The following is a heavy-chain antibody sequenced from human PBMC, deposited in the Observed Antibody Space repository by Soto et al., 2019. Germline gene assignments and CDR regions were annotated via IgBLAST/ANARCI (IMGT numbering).Heavy chain of an antibody. V-gene: IGHV3-66*04. CDR2: IYSGGSA. Sequence: PASGFTVSSNYMSWVRQAPWKGLEWVSVIYSGGSAYYADSVKGRFTISRDNSKNTLYLQMNSLRAEDTAVYYCARHGYSYGGGYFDYWGQGTLVTVSS. CDR1: GFTVSSNY. D-gene: IGHD5-18*01. CDR3: ARHGYSYGGGYFDY. J-gene: IGHJ4*02.